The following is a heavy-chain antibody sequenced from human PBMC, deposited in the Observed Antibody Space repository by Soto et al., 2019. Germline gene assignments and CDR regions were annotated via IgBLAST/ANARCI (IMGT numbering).Heavy chain of an antibody. V-gene: IGHV4-30-2*01. J-gene: IGHJ5*02. Sequence: PSETLSLTCAVSGGSISSGIYSWSWIRQPPGKGLEWIAYIYHSGSTYYNPSLKSRVTISVDRSKNQFSLKLSSVTAADTAVYYCARGRGYSGYDSYANWFDPRGQGILVTVSS. CDR2: IYHSGST. CDR1: GGSISSGIYS. D-gene: IGHD5-12*01. CDR3: ARGRGYSGYDSYANWFDP.